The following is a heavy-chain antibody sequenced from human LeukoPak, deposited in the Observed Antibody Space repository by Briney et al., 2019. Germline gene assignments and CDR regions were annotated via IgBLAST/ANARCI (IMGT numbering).Heavy chain of an antibody. J-gene: IGHJ4*02. CDR3: ARRDILTGYPDY. V-gene: IGHV3-64*01. CDR1: GFTFSTYP. CDR2: ITSNGGST. Sequence: GGSLRLSCAASGFTFSTYPMHWVRQAPGKGLEYVSVITSNGGSTYYTNSVKGRFTISRDNSKNTLYLQMGSLRVEDTAVYYCARRDILTGYPDYWGQGTLVTVSS. D-gene: IGHD3-9*01.